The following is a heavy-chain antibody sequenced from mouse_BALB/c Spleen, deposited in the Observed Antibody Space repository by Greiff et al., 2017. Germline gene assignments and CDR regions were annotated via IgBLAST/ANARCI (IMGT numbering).Heavy chain of an antibody. CDR3: ARGISTTVVATDFDY. Sequence: VQLQQSGAELVRPGVSVKISCKGSGYTFTDYAMHWVKQSHAKSLEWIGFISTYYGDASYNQKFKGKATMTVDKSSSTAYMELARLTSKDSAIYYCARGISTTVVATDFDYWGQGTTLTVSA. J-gene: IGHJ2*01. V-gene: IGHV1S137*01. CDR1: GYTFTDYA. D-gene: IGHD1-1*01. CDR2: ISTYYGDA.